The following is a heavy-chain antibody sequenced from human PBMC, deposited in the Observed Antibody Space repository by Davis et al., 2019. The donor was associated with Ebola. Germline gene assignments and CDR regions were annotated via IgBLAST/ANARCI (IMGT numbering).Heavy chain of an antibody. CDR2: IWYDGSNK. Sequence: PGGSLRLFCAASGFTFSSYGMHWVRQAPGKGLEWVAVIWYDGSNKYYADSVKGRFTISRDNSKNTLYLQMNSLRAEDTAVYYCARSIQVLGATGPGYWGQGTRVTISS. J-gene: IGHJ4*02. CDR3: ARSIQVLGATGPGY. V-gene: IGHV3-33*01. D-gene: IGHD1-26*01. CDR1: GFTFSSYG.